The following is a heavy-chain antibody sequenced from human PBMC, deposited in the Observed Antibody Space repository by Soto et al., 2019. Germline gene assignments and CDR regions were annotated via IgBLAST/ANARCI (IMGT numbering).Heavy chain of an antibody. Sequence: QVQLQQWGAGLLKPSETLSLTCAVYGGSFSGYYWSWIRQPPGKGLEWIGEINHSGSTNYNPSLKSRVTISVDTSKNQFSLKLSSVTAADTAVYYCARFSPTYSNYAYWGQGTLVTVSS. D-gene: IGHD4-4*01. CDR2: INHSGST. V-gene: IGHV4-34*01. CDR3: ARFSPTYSNYAY. CDR1: GGSFSGYY. J-gene: IGHJ4*02.